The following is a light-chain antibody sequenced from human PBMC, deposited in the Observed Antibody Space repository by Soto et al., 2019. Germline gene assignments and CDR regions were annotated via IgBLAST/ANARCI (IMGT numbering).Light chain of an antibody. J-gene: IGLJ2*01. V-gene: IGLV3-1*01. CDR1: KLGYKY. CDR2: QDS. CDR3: QAWDSSTAV. Sequence: ELTQPPSVSVSPGQTASIPCSGDKLGYKYACWYQQKPGQSPVLVIYQDSKRPSGIPERFSGSNSGNTATLTISGTQAMDEADYYCQAWDSSTAVFGGGTKLTVL.